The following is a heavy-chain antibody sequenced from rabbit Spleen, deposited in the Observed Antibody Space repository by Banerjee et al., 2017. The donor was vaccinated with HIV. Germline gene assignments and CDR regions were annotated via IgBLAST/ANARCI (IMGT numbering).Heavy chain of an antibody. Sequence: QSLEESGGDLVQPEGSLTLTCTASGFSFSNTYFMCWVRQAPGKGLECIACIYADSSGSTYYASWAKGRFTISKTSSTTVTLQMTSLTVADTATYFCARGSAAMTMLITGYYLGLWGQGTLVTVS. D-gene: IGHD2-1*01. J-gene: IGHJ6*01. V-gene: IGHV1S40*01. CDR1: GFSFSNTYF. CDR3: ARGSAAMTMLITGYYLGL. CDR2: IYADSSGST.